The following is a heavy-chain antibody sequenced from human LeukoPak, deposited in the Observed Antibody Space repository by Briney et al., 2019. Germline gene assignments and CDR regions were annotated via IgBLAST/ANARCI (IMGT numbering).Heavy chain of an antibody. CDR1: GVTFSSYE. J-gene: IGHJ4*02. Sequence: GRSLRLSCAASGVTFSSYEMNWVRQAPRKGLEWVSYISSGGNTVHYADSVKGRFTISRDNTKNSLYLQMNSLRAEDTAVYYCARVPGSSGWNYYFDYWGQGTLVTVSS. D-gene: IGHD6-19*01. CDR3: ARVPGSSGWNYYFDY. V-gene: IGHV3-48*03. CDR2: ISSGGNTV.